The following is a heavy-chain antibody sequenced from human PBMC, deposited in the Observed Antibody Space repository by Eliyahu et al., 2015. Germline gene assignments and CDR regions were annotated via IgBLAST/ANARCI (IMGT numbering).Heavy chain of an antibody. V-gene: IGHV1-18*01. J-gene: IGHJ6*02. CDR3: ARGIIRRRQLVIYYGMDV. CDR1: GXTFTSYG. CDR2: ISAYNGNT. D-gene: IGHD6-13*01. Sequence: QVQLVQSGAEVKKPGASVKVSCKASGXTFTSYGXSWVRQAPGQGLEWMGWISAYNGNTNYAXKLQGRVTMTTDTSTSTAYMELRSLRSDDTAVYYCARGIIRRRQLVIYYGMDVWGQGTTVTVSS.